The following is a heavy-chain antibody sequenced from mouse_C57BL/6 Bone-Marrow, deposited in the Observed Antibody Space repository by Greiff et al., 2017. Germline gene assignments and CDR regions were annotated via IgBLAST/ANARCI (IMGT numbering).Heavy chain of an antibody. CDR3: ARPHYYCSSYGAMDY. Sequence: QVQLQQSGAELVKPGASVKLSCKASGYTFTSYWMHWVKQRPGQGLEWIGMIHPNSGSTNYNEKFKSKATLTVDKSSSTAYMQLSSLTSEDSAVYYCARPHYYCSSYGAMDYWGQGTSVTVSS. V-gene: IGHV1-64*01. CDR1: GYTFTSYW. J-gene: IGHJ4*01. D-gene: IGHD1-1*01. CDR2: IHPNSGST.